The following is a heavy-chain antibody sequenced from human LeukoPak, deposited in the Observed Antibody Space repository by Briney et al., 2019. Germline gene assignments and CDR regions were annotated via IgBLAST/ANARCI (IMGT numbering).Heavy chain of an antibody. V-gene: IGHV3-23*01. CDR3: AKGPPVPLPDYYFDY. CDR1: GFTFSGYA. Sequence: GGSLRLSCAASGFTFSGYAMTWVRQAPGNGLEWVSAVSGSGGSTYYADSVKGRFTISRDNSKNTLYLQMNSLRAEDTAVYYCAKGPPVPLPDYYFDYWGQGTLVSVSS. D-gene: IGHD2-21*01. J-gene: IGHJ4*02. CDR2: VSGSGGST.